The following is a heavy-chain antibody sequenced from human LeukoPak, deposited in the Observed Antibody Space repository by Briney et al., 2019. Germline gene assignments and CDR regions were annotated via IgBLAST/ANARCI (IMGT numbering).Heavy chain of an antibody. V-gene: IGHV3-21*01. D-gene: IGHD3-22*01. CDR3: ARHEPTLDGSAYYQH. CDR2: IRSSRTYI. J-gene: IGHJ1*01. CDR1: GFTFSSYS. Sequence: PGGSLRLSCTASGFTFSSYSMSWGRHALRKGLQWVSSIRSSRTYIYYAVSVKGRFAIPRDNAKNSLFLQMNSLRAGDTAVYYCARHEPTLDGSAYYQHWGQGTLVTVSS.